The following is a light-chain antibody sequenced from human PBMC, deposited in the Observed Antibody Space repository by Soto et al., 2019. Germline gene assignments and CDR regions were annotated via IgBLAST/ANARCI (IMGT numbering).Light chain of an antibody. Sequence: EIVLKKSPGTRSLSPGERATLSSRASQSVSSSSNLAGYQQKPVQAPRLLINAASTRATGIPVRFSGSGSGTDLTLTISRLDPKDFAVYYGQQYGSSPSYTFGQGPKLEIK. V-gene: IGKV3-20*01. CDR1: QSVSSSSN. CDR2: AAS. J-gene: IGKJ2*01. CDR3: QQYGSSPSYT.